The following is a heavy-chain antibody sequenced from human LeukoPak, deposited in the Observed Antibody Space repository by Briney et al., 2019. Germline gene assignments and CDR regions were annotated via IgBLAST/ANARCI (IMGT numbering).Heavy chain of an antibody. CDR2: IYYSGST. V-gene: IGHV4-59*01. Sequence: KASETLSLTCTVSGASISSYYWSWIRQPPEKGLEWIGYIYYSGSTNYNPALKSRVTISEDTSKNQISLKLSSVTAADTAVYYCARVRGYYDSSGYDYWGQGTLVTVSS. J-gene: IGHJ4*02. D-gene: IGHD3-22*01. CDR1: GASISSYY. CDR3: ARVRGYYDSSGYDY.